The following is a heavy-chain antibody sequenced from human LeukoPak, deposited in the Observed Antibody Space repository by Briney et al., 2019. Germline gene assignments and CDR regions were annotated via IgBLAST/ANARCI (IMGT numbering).Heavy chain of an antibody. CDR1: GFTFSSYG. V-gene: IGHV3-33*01. D-gene: IGHD6-6*01. Sequence: PGRSLRLSCAASGFTFSSYGMHWVRQAPGKGLEWVAVIWYDGSNKYYADSVKGRFTISRDNSKNTLYLQMNSLRAEDMAVYYCARGPYSSSSWIGYFDYWGQGTLVTVSS. J-gene: IGHJ4*02. CDR2: IWYDGSNK. CDR3: ARGPYSSSSWIGYFDY.